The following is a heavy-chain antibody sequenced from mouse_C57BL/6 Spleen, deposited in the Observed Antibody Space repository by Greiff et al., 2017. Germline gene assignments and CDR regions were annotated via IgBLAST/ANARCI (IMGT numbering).Heavy chain of an antibody. CDR1: GYSFTGYY. J-gene: IGHJ3*01. CDR2: INPSTGGT. D-gene: IGHD3-3*01. Sequence: EVQLQQSGPELVKPGASVKISCKASGYSFTGYYMNWVKQSPEKSLEWIGEINPSTGGTTYNQKFKAKATLTVDKSSSTAYMQLKSLTSEDSAVYYCAGRDPWFAYWGQGTLVTVSA. CDR3: AGRDPWFAY. V-gene: IGHV1-42*01.